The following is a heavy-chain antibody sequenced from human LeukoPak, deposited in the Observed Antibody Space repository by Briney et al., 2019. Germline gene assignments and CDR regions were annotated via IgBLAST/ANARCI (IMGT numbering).Heavy chain of an antibody. V-gene: IGHV1-69*04. CDR1: GGTFSSYA. J-gene: IGHJ6*02. CDR2: IIPILGIA. CDR3: ARDPMTTYYGMDV. Sequence: GASVKVSCKASGGTFSSYAISWVRQAPGQGLEWMGRIIPILGIANYAQKFQGRVTITADKSTSTAYMELSSLRSEDTAVYYCARDPMTTYYGMDVWGQGTTVTVSS. D-gene: IGHD4-17*01.